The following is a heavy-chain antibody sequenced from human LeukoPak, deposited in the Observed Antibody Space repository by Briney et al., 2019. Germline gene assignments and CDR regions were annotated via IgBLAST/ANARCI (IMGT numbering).Heavy chain of an antibody. J-gene: IGHJ5*01. V-gene: IGHV3-23*01. CDR1: GFAFSVYA. D-gene: IGHD6-19*01. CDR2: INANSGTT. Sequence: GGSLRLSCAASGFAFSVYAMSWLRQPPGKGLEWVSTINANSGTTSYAASVRGRFTISRDNSKNTLYLQVNTLRADDTATYYCAKPISGGLAVTADWFHPWGQGTLVVVFS. CDR3: AKPISGGLAVTADWFHP.